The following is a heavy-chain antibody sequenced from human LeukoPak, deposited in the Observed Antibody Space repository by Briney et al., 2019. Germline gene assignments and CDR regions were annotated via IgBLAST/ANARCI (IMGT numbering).Heavy chain of an antibody. CDR3: SYSLNY. V-gene: IGHV3-7*01. CDR1: GFNFSRSW. CDR2: IKEDGSET. D-gene: IGHD2-21*01. Sequence: GSLRLSCSASGFNFSRSWMEWVRQAPGEGLEWVANIKEDGSETHYVDSAKGRFTISRDNAKNTLFLQVDSLRVEDTAIYYCSYSLNYWGQGTLVTVSS. J-gene: IGHJ4*02.